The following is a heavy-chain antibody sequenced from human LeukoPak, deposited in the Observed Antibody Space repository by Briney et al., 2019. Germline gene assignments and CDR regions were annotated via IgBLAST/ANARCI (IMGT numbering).Heavy chain of an antibody. J-gene: IGHJ5*02. D-gene: IGHD7-27*01. CDR3: TRNWGSDNWFDP. CDR1: GFTFTNNA. V-gene: IGHV3-53*01. Sequence: PGGSLRLSCAMSGFTFTNNAMTWVRQAPGKGLEWVSVIYSGGSTYYADSVKGRFTISRDNSKNTLYLQMNSLRAEDTAVYYCTRNWGSDNWFDPWGQGTLVTVSS. CDR2: IYSGGST.